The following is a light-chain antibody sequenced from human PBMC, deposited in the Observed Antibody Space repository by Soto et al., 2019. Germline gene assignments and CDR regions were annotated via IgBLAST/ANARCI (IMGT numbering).Light chain of an antibody. J-gene: IGKJ3*01. V-gene: IGKV1-39*01. Sequence: DIQMTQSPSSLSASVGDSVTITCRASQSISNYLNWYQQKPGKAPKLLVYAASSLQSGVPSRFSGSGSGTDFTLTISSLQPEDFATDYRQQSYSTPFTFGPGTKVDIK. CDR3: QQSYSTPFT. CDR1: QSISNY. CDR2: AAS.